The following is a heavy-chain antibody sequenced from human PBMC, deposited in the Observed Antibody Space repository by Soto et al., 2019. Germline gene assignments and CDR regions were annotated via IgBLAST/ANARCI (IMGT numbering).Heavy chain of an antibody. CDR2: IIPMLTVT. V-gene: IGHV1-69*02. CDR3: SIGSWSAETFDI. CDR1: GGTFNTYT. Sequence: QVHLVQSGAEVKTPGSSVKVSCKAAGGTFNTYTLIWVRQAPGHGLEWMGRIIPMLTVTNSAQKFQGRVTLTADKSTGTAFMELTSLRSDGTDIYYCSIGSWSAETFDIWGQGTMVTVSS. J-gene: IGHJ3*02. D-gene: IGHD2-2*01.